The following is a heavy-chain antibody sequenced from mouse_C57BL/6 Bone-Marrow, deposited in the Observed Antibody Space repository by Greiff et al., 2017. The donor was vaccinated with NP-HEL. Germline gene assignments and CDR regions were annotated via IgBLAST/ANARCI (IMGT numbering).Heavy chain of an antibody. CDR3: ARRGVTTSWFAY. Sequence: EVQRVESGGDLVKPGGSLKLSCAASGFTFSSYGMSWVRQTPDKRLEWVATISSGGSYTYYPDSVKGRFTISRDNAKNTLYLQMSSLKSEDTAMYCCARRGVTTSWFAYWGQGTLVTVSA. V-gene: IGHV5-6*01. D-gene: IGHD2-5*01. J-gene: IGHJ3*01. CDR1: GFTFSSYG. CDR2: ISSGGSYT.